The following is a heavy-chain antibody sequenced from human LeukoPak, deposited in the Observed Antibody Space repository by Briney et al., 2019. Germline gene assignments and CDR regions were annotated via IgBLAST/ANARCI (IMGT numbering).Heavy chain of an antibody. J-gene: IGHJ4*02. Sequence: GGSLRLSCAASGFTFSSYAMSWVRQAPGKGLEWVSAISGSGGSTYYADSVKGRFTISRDNSKNTLYLQMNSLRAEDTAVYYCAKDARSAYYDSSGYPDYWGQGTLVTVSP. D-gene: IGHD3-22*01. CDR3: AKDARSAYYDSSGYPDY. CDR1: GFTFSSYA. CDR2: ISGSGGST. V-gene: IGHV3-23*01.